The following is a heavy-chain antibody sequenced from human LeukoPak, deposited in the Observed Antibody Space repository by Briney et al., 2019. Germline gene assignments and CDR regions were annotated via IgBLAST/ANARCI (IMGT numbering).Heavy chain of an antibody. Sequence: GGSLRLSCAASGFTFSNYWMQWVRQAPGKGLVWVSHINSDGTSTTYADPVKGRFTISRDNAKNSLYLQMNSLRAEDTAVYYCARSYRGGYDLEYYFDYWGQGTLVTVSS. CDR1: GFTFSNYW. CDR2: INSDGTST. V-gene: IGHV3-74*03. J-gene: IGHJ4*02. D-gene: IGHD5-12*01. CDR3: ARSYRGGYDLEYYFDY.